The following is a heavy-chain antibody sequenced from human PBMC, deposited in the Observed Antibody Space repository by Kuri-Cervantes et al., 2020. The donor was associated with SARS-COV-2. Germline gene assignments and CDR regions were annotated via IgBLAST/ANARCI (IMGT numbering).Heavy chain of an antibody. CDR1: GFTFSSYG. J-gene: IGHJ6*03. V-gene: IGHV3-30*02. D-gene: IGHD6-13*01. CDR2: IRYDGSNK. Sequence: GESLKISCAASGFTFSSYGMHWVRQAPGKGLEWVAFIRYDGSNKYYADSVKGRFTISRDNSKNTLYLQMNSLRAEDTAVYYCVKPFGKAAAGDRYYYYYIDVWGKGTTVTVSS. CDR3: VKPFGKAAAGDRYYYYYIDV.